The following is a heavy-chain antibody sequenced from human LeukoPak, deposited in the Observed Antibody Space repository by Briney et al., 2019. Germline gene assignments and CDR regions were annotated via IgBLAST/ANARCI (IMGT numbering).Heavy chain of an antibody. CDR2: IYYSGST. CDR1: GGSISSYY. D-gene: IGHD2-21*02. Sequence: PSETLSLTCTVSGGSISSYYWSWIRQPPGKGLEWIGYIYYSGSTNYNPSLKSRVTISVDASKKQFSLRLSSVTAADTAVYYCARMPLTYCGGDCYSGSYGMDVWGQGTTVTVSS. V-gene: IGHV4-59*01. CDR3: ARMPLTYCGGDCYSGSYGMDV. J-gene: IGHJ6*02.